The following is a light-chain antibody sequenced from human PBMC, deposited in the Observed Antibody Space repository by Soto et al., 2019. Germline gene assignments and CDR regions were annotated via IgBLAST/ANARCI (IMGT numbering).Light chain of an antibody. V-gene: IGKV3-15*01. CDR1: QSVSTN. CDR2: GAS. Sequence: EIVMTQSPDTLSVSPGERATLSCRASQSVSTNVAWYQQKPGQAPRLLIYGASARATGIPARFSGSGSGTEFTLTISSLKSEDFAVYYCQHYTAFGQGTKVEIK. J-gene: IGKJ1*01. CDR3: QHYTA.